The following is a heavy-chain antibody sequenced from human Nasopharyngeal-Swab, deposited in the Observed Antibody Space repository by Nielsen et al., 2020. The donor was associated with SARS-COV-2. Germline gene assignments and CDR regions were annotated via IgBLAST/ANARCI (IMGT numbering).Heavy chain of an antibody. V-gene: IGHV3-73*01. CDR1: GFIFSGSS. CDR3: ARAKDDSSGSLFDY. D-gene: IGHD3-22*01. J-gene: IGHJ4*02. Sequence: GESLKISCAASGFIFSGSSLHWVRQASGKGLEWIGRIRSRASSYATVYAASVKGRFTISRDDSKNTAYLQMNSLKTEDTAVYYCARAKDDSSGSLFDYWGQGNLVTVSS. CDR2: IRSRASSYAT.